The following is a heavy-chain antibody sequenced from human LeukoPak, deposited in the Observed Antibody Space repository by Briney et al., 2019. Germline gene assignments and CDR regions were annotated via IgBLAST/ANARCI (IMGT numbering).Heavy chain of an antibody. CDR1: GGTFSSYA. CDR3: ARDTSEYYYDSSGEGFDY. J-gene: IGHJ4*02. Sequence: ASVKVSCKASGGTFSSYAISWVRQAPGQGLEWMGWINPNSGGTNYAQKFQGRVTMTRDTSISTAYMELSRLRSDDTAVYYCARDTSEYYYDSSGEGFDYWGQGTLVTVSS. V-gene: IGHV1-2*02. D-gene: IGHD3-22*01. CDR2: INPNSGGT.